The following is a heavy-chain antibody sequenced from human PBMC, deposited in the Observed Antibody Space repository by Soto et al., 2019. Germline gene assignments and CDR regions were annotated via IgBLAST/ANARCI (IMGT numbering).Heavy chain of an antibody. CDR2: ISGSGGST. CDR1: GFTFSSYA. V-gene: IGHV3-23*01. CDR3: AKGDSGSYYHYYYYGMDV. D-gene: IGHD1-26*01. Sequence: GGSLRLSCAASGFTFSSYAMSWVRQAPGKGLEWVSAISGSGGSTYYADSVKGRFTISRDNSKNTLYLQMNSLRAEDTAVYYCAKGDSGSYYHYYYYGMDVWGQGTTVTVSS. J-gene: IGHJ6*02.